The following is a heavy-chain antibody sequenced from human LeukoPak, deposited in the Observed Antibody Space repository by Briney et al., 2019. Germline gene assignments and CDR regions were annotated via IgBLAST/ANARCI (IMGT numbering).Heavy chain of an antibody. J-gene: IGHJ6*04. Sequence: SVKVSCKASGGTFSSYAISWVRQAPGQGLEWMGGIIPIFGTANYAQKFQGRVTITADESTSTAYMELSSLRSEDTAVYYCARGSITFSGSYYSDYYYGMDVWSKGTTVTVSS. V-gene: IGHV1-69*01. CDR1: GGTFSSYA. CDR3: ARGSITFSGSYYSDYYYGMDV. CDR2: IIPIFGTA. D-gene: IGHD3-10*01.